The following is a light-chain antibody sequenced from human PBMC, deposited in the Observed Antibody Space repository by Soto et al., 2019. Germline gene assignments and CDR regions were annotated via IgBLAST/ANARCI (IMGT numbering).Light chain of an antibody. J-gene: IGKJ4*01. CDR2: AAS. V-gene: IGKV3-20*01. Sequence: EIVLTQSPGTLSLSPGERATLSCRASQTVTNRYLAWYQQKSGQAPKFLIYAASNRATGIPDRFSGSGSGTDFTLTISRLEPEDFAVYYCQQYGSLPRTFGGGTKVEIK. CDR1: QTVTNRY. CDR3: QQYGSLPRT.